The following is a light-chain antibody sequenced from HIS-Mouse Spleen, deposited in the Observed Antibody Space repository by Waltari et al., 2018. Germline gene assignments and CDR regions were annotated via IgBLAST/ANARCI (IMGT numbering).Light chain of an antibody. CDR3: CSYAGSYTLV. V-gene: IGLV2-11*01. CDR2: DVS. Sequence: QSALTQPRPVSGSPGQSVTISCTGTSSDVGGYNFAPWYQQHPGKAPKLMIYDVSKRPSGVPDRFSGSKSGNTASLTISGLQAEDEADYYCCSYAGSYTLVFGGGTKLTVL. CDR1: SSDVGGYNF. J-gene: IGLJ2*01.